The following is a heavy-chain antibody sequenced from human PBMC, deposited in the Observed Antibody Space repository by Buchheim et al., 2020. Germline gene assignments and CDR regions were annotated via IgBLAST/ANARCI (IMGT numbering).Heavy chain of an antibody. CDR2: IWYDGSNK. V-gene: IGHV3-33*01. D-gene: IGHD4-23*01. J-gene: IGHJ4*02. CDR1: GFTFSGYG. CDR3: ACLTVAGTGDY. Sequence: QVQLVESGGGVVQPGRSLRLSCAASGFTFSGYGMHWVRQAPGKGLEWVAVIWYDGSNKYYADSVKGRFTISRDNSKNTRYLQMNSLRAEDTAVYYCACLTVAGTGDYWGQGTL.